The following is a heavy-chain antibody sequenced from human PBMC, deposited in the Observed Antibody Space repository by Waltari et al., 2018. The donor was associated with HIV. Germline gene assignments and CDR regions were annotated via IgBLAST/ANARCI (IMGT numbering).Heavy chain of an antibody. V-gene: IGHV4-39*02. Sequence: QLHLQESGPGLVKPSETLSLTCNVPGGSVSSSIYYWGWIRQPPGKGLEWIGYVDHRGGTKYNPSLQSRVAIFVDTSKNHFSLKLNSVTAADTAVFFCARGTYGDALDMWGQGTMVIVSS. CDR3: ARGTYGDALDM. D-gene: IGHD4-17*01. CDR1: GGSVSSSIYY. J-gene: IGHJ3*02. CDR2: VDHRGGT.